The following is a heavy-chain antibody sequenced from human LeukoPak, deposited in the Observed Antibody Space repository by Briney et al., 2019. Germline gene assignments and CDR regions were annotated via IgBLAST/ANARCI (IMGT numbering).Heavy chain of an antibody. Sequence: GASVEVLRKASWYPLNRYYMHWVPQAPGQGLEWVGRHNPDSGGTNYAQEFQGRVTMTRETSISTAYMELSRLRSDDTAVYYCARAILKPVGATAAFDIWGQGTMVTVSS. D-gene: IGHD1-26*01. CDR2: HNPDSGGT. V-gene: IGHV1-2*06. CDR3: ARAILKPVGATAAFDI. J-gene: IGHJ3*02. CDR1: WYPLNRYY.